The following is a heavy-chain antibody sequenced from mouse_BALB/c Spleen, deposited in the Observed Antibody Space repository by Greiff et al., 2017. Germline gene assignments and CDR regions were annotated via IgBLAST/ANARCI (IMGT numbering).Heavy chain of an antibody. CDR1: GDSITSGY. V-gene: IGHV3-8*02. Sequence: EVQVVESGPSLVKPSQTLSLTCSVTGDSITSGYWNWIRKFPGNKLEYMGYISYSGSTYYNPSLKSRISITRDTSKNQYYLQLNSVTTEDTATYYCARFYGYDAWFAYWGQGTLVTVSA. CDR2: ISYSGST. CDR3: ARFYGYDAWFAY. D-gene: IGHD2-2*01. J-gene: IGHJ3*01.